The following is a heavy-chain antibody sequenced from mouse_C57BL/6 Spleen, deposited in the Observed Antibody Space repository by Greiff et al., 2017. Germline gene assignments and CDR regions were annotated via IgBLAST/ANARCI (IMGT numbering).Heavy chain of an antibody. CDR3: ARTGKYGHYFDY. J-gene: IGHJ2*01. D-gene: IGHD1-1*02. Sequence: VQLQQPGAELVMPGASVKLSCKASGYTFTSYWMHWVKQRPGQGLEWIGEIDPSDSYTKYNQKFKGKSTLTVDKSSSTAYMQLSSLTSEDSAVYYCARTGKYGHYFDYWGQGTTLTVSS. CDR2: IDPSDSYT. V-gene: IGHV1-69*01. CDR1: GYTFTSYW.